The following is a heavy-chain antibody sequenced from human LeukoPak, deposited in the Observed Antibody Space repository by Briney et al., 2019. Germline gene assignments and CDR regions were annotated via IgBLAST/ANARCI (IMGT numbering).Heavy chain of an antibody. V-gene: IGHV3-43*02. CDR2: ISGDGGST. J-gene: IGHJ3*02. CDR3: AKDTKELRMFSGWYPDAFDI. Sequence: GGSLRLSCAASGFTFDDYAMHWVRQAPGKGLEWVSLISGDGGSTYYADSVKGRFTISRDNSKNSLYLQMNSLRTEDTALYYCAKDTKELRMFSGWYPDAFDIWAKGQWSPSLQ. D-gene: IGHD6-19*01. CDR1: GFTFDDYA.